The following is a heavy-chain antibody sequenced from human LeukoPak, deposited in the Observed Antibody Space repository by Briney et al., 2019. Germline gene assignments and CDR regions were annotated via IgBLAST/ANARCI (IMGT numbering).Heavy chain of an antibody. CDR1: GGSISCHY. Sequence: SETLSLTCTVSGGSISCHYWTWIRQPAGRGLEWIGRIYSSGSTYYNPSLMSRVTISLDTSNNQLSLRVTSVTAADTAVYYCARGKEMTAVAGYYSFDYWGQGTLVSVSS. J-gene: IGHJ4*02. CDR3: ARGKEMTAVAGYYSFDY. V-gene: IGHV4-4*07. CDR2: IYSSGST. D-gene: IGHD6-19*01.